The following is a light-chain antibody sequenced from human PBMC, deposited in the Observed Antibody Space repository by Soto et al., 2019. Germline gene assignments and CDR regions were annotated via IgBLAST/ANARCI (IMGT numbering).Light chain of an antibody. CDR1: SSDVGGYNY. V-gene: IGLV2-14*01. J-gene: IGLJ1*01. CDR3: SSYTSSTAYV. Sequence: QSALTQPASVSGSPGQSITISCTGTSSDVGGYNYGSWYQLHPGKAPKLILYEVTNRPSGVSDRFSGSKSGNTASLTISGLQAEDEADYYCSSYTSSTAYVFGTGTKVTVL. CDR2: EVT.